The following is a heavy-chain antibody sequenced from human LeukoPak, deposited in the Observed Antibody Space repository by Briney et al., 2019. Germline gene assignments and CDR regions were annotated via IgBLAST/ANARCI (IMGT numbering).Heavy chain of an antibody. Sequence: ASVKVSCKASGYTFTSYDINWVRQATGQGLEWMGWMNPNSGNTGYAQKFQGRVTMTRDTSISTAYMELSRLRSDDTAVYYRARGGSNDAFDIWGQGTMVTVSS. CDR2: MNPNSGNT. J-gene: IGHJ3*02. CDR1: GYTFTSYD. CDR3: ARGGSNDAFDI. V-gene: IGHV1-8*01.